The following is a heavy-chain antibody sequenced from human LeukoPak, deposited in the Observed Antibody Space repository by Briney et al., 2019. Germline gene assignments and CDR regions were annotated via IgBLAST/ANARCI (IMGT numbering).Heavy chain of an antibody. CDR1: GGSISSDY. D-gene: IGHD2-2*01. CDR2: IFTSGST. J-gene: IGHJ5*02. Sequence: PSETLSLTCTVSGGSISSDYWSWIRQPAGKGLEWIGRIFTSGSTSYNPSLKSRVTISVDRSKNQFSLKLSPVTAADTAVYYCASYYLPAATNWFDPWGQGTLVTVSS. V-gene: IGHV4-4*07. CDR3: ASYYLPAATNWFDP.